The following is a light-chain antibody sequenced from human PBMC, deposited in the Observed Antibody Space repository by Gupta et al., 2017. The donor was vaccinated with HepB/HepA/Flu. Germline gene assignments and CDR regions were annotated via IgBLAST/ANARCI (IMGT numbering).Light chain of an antibody. Sequence: DIQMNQSPSTLSAFVGDRVTISCRASQSISSWLAWYQQKPGKAPKVLIYKASSLESGVPSRFSDSGSGTEFTLTISSLQPDDFATYYCQQYNSYPWTFGQGTKVEIK. V-gene: IGKV1-5*03. CDR1: QSISSW. CDR3: QQYNSYPWT. CDR2: KAS. J-gene: IGKJ1*01.